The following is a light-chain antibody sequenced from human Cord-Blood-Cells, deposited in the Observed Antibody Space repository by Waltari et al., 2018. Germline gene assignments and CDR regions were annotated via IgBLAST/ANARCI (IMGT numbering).Light chain of an antibody. J-gene: IGLJ3*02. CDR2: YDS. CDR3: QVWYSSSDLWV. CDR1: NIGSKS. Sequence: SYVLTQPPSVSVAPGKTARITCGGNNIGSKSVHWYQQKPGQAPVLVIYYDSDRPSGIPERFSGSNSGNTATLTISRVEAGDEADYYCQVWYSSSDLWVFGGGTKLTVL. V-gene: IGLV3-21*04.